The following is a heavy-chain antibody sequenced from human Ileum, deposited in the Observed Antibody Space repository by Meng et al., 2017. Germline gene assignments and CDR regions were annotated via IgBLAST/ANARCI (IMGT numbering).Heavy chain of an antibody. CDR1: GGSSSGDY. Sequence: QWGPGLLKPSEPLSLPCAVDGGSSSGDYWSWLRQTPGKGLEWIGEINRGGATNYSPSLRSRATISIDTSKNQFSLNLTSVTAADTAVYYCAVGPASEWFFDSWGQGSLVTVSS. J-gene: IGHJ4*02. D-gene: IGHD3-3*01. V-gene: IGHV4-34*01. CDR2: INRGGAT. CDR3: AVGPASEWFFDS.